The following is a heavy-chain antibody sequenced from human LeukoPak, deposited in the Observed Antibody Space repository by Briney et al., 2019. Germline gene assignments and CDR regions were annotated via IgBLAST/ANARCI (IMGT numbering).Heavy chain of an antibody. V-gene: IGHV4-34*01. CDR1: GGSFSGYY. D-gene: IGHD2-2*01. CDR2: INHSGST. CDR3: ARGPFIVVVPAARDYYYGMDV. Sequence: SETLSLTCAVYGGSFSGYYWSWIRQPPGKGLEWIGEINHSGSTNYNPSLKSRVTISVDTSKNQFSLKLSSVTAADTAVYYCARGPFIVVVPAARDYYYGMDVWGQGTTVTVSS. J-gene: IGHJ6*02.